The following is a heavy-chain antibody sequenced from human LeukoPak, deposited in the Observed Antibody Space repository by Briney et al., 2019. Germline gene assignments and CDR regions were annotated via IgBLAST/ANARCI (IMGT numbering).Heavy chain of an antibody. D-gene: IGHD1-26*01. CDR1: GFTFSSYA. Sequence: PGGSLRLSCAAPGFTFSSYAMSWVRQAPGKGLEWVSAISGSGGSTYYADSVKGRFTISRDNSKNTLYLQMNSLRAEDTAVYYCAKASHLEGELLPLVSCFDYWGQGTLVTVSS. CDR3: AKASHLEGELLPLVSCFDY. CDR2: ISGSGGST. V-gene: IGHV3-23*01. J-gene: IGHJ4*02.